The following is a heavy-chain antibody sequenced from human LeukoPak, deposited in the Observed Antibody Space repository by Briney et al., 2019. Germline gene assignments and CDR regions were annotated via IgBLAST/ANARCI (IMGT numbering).Heavy chain of an antibody. Sequence: GGSLRLSCAASGFTVSNNYMTWVRQAPGKGLEWVSLIYSGGSTYYADSVKGRFTISRDNSKNTLYLQMNSLRAEDTAVYYCAKSPYYYDSSGYFVYWGQGTLVTVSS. V-gene: IGHV3-66*01. J-gene: IGHJ4*02. CDR2: IYSGGST. CDR1: GFTVSNNY. D-gene: IGHD3-22*01. CDR3: AKSPYYYDSSGYFVY.